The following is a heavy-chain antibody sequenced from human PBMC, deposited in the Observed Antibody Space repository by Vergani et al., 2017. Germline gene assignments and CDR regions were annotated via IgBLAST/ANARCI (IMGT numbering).Heavy chain of an antibody. J-gene: IGHJ4*02. Sequence: QVQLVESGGGLVKPGGSLRLSCAASGFTFSDYYMSWIRQAPGKGLEWVSYISSSSSTIYYADSVKGRFTISRDNAKNSLYLQMNSLRAKDTAVYYCAGGYYGILTRCYRSSGKFDYWGQGTLVTVSS. D-gene: IGHD3-9*01. CDR3: AGGYYGILTRCYRSSGKFDY. V-gene: IGHV3-11*01. CDR2: ISSSSSTI. CDR1: GFTFSDYY.